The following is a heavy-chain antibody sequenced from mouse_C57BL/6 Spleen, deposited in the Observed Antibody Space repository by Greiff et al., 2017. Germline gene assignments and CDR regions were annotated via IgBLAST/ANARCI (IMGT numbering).Heavy chain of an antibody. CDR3: AREATDYFDY. CDR2: IWSGGST. J-gene: IGHJ2*01. V-gene: IGHV2-2*01. D-gene: IGHD1-1*01. Sequence: VQLQQSGPGLVQPSQSLSITCTVSGFSLTSYGVHWVRQSPGKGLEWLGVIWSGGSTDYNAAFISSLSISKDNSKGQVFFKMKSLQADDTDMYYCAREATDYFDYWGQGTTLTVSS. CDR1: GFSLTSYG.